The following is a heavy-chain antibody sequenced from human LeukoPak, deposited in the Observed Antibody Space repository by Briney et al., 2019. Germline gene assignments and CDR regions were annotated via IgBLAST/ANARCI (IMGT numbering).Heavy chain of an antibody. V-gene: IGHV3-7*01. J-gene: IGHJ4*02. D-gene: IGHD6-19*01. CDR3: ASGGGWVFNN. CDR2: INQDGSDK. CDR1: GFPFSSHW. Sequence: PGGSLRLSCAASGFPFSSHWLSWFRQSPGKGLEWVAHINQDGSDKYYVDPVKGRFTISRDNARSSQYLQMNSLRAEDTAVYYCASGGGWVFNNWGQGTLVTVSS.